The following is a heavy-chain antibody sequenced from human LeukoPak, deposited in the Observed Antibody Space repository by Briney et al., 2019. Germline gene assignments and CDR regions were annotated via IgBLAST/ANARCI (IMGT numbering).Heavy chain of an antibody. V-gene: IGHV1-2*02. D-gene: IGHD6-13*01. J-gene: IGHJ4*02. CDR1: GYTFTGYY. CDR2: INPNSGGT. CDR3: ARTRPVFIAAAGTRNLNFDY. Sequence: ASVKVSCKASGYTFTGYYMHWVRQAPGQGLEWMGWINPNSGGTNYAQKFQGRVTMTRDTSISTAYMELSRLRSDDTAVYYCARTRPVFIAAAGTRNLNFDYWGQGTLVTVSS.